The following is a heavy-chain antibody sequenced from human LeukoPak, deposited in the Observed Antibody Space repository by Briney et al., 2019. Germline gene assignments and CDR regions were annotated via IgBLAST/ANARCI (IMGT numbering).Heavy chain of an antibody. V-gene: IGHV3-21*01. CDR1: GFTFNNYD. CDR2: LSSSTAYI. J-gene: IGHJ6*03. CDR3: ARDLVSSRTGYYMDV. Sequence: KSGGSLRLSCAASGFTFNNYDMNWVRQAPGTGLEWVSYLSSSTAYIYYADSVKGRFTISRDNAKNSLFLQMNSLRVEDTAVYYCARDLVSSRTGYYMDVWGKGATVTVSS. D-gene: IGHD1-14*01.